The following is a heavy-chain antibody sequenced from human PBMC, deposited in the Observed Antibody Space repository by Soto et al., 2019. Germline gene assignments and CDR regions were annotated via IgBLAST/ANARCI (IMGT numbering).Heavy chain of an antibody. V-gene: IGHV1-69*01. CDR2: VIPLFDTA. Sequence: QVQVVQSGAEVKKPGSSVKVSCKVSGGIFTNNAISWVRQAPGQGLEWLGGVIPLFDTAYYAQIFRGRLRISADGATTTAYMELSVLTSADTAVYFCATGGHNDGYNFYHGMDGWGQWTALTVS. CDR1: GGIFTNNA. D-gene: IGHD5-18*01. CDR3: ATGGHNDGYNFYHGMDG. J-gene: IGHJ6*02.